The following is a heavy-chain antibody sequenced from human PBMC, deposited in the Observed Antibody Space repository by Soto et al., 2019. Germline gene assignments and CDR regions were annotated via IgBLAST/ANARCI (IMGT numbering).Heavy chain of an antibody. Sequence: QVQPQESGPGLVKPSQTLSLTCTVSVGSISSGGYYWSWIRQHPGKGLDWVGYIYYSGSTYYNPYLQRRVTISVDTSKNQFSLKLSSVTAADTAVYYCARTRGVGWFGGYNWFDPWGQGTLVTVSS. V-gene: IGHV4-31*03. CDR1: VGSISSGGYY. D-gene: IGHD3-10*01. CDR3: ARTRGVGWFGGYNWFDP. CDR2: IYYSGST. J-gene: IGHJ5*02.